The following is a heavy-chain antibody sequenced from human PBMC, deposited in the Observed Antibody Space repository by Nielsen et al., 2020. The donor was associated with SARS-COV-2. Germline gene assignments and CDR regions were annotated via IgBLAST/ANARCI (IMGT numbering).Heavy chain of an antibody. D-gene: IGHD3-10*01. CDR1: GFTFSSYS. J-gene: IGHJ4*02. Sequence: GESLKISCAASGFTFSSYSMNWVRQAPGKGLEWVSSISSSSSYIYYADSVKGRFTISRDNAKNSLYLQMNSLRAEDTAVYYCARDQGNYGSGSYPYYIDYWGQGTLVTVSS. V-gene: IGHV3-21*01. CDR3: ARDQGNYGSGSYPYYIDY. CDR2: ISSSSSYI.